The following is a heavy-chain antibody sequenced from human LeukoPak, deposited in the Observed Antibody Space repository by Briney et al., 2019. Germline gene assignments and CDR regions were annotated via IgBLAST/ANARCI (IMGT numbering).Heavy chain of an antibody. J-gene: IGHJ6*02. Sequence: GGSLRLSCAASGFTFGSYGMHWVRQAPGKGLEWVAVISYDGSNKYYADSVKGRFTISRDNSKNTLYLQMNSLRAEDTAVYYCAKDRYYYDSSGYYRAYYYYYGMDVWGQGTTVTVSS. CDR3: AKDRYYYDSSGYYRAYYYYYGMDV. V-gene: IGHV3-30*18. CDR2: ISYDGSNK. D-gene: IGHD3-22*01. CDR1: GFTFGSYG.